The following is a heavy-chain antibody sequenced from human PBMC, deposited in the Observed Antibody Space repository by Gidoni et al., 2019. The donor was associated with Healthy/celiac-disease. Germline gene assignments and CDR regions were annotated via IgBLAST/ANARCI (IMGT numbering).Heavy chain of an antibody. CDR1: GFTFSSYD. Sequence: EVQLVESGGGVVQPGGSLRLSCAASGFTFSSYDMHWVRQATGKGLEWVSAIGTAGDTYYPGSVKGRFTISRENAKNSLYLQMNSLRAGDTAVYYCARDYGDGGFDYWGQGALVTVSS. CDR2: IGTAGDT. J-gene: IGHJ4*02. V-gene: IGHV3-13*04. D-gene: IGHD4-17*01. CDR3: ARDYGDGGFDY.